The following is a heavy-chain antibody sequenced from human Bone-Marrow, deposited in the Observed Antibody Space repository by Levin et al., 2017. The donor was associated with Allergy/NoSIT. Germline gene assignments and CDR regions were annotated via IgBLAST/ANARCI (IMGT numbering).Heavy chain of an antibody. D-gene: IGHD6-19*01. CDR2: INPSGGNT. J-gene: IGHJ4*02. CDR1: GYTFNIYY. CDR3: ARDRAVAGGDFDY. V-gene: IGHV1-46*02. Sequence: ASVKVSCKASGYTFNIYYMHWVRQAPGQGLEWMGIINPSGGNTNYAQKFQGRVTMTRDTSTTTVYMEISRLTSEDTAVYYCARDRAVAGGDFDYWGQGTLVTVSS.